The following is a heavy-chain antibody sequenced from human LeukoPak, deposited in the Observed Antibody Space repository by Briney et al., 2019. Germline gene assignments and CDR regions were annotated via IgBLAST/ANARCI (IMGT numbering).Heavy chain of an antibody. CDR1: GGSISSGDYY. J-gene: IGHJ4*02. D-gene: IGHD2-15*01. CDR3: ARDTADIVVVVAAL. CDR2: IYYSGST. V-gene: IGHV4-30-4*01. Sequence: SETLSLTCTVSGGSISSGDYYWSWIRQPPGKGLEWIGYIYYSGSTYYNPSLKSRVTISVDTSKNQFSLKLSPVTAADTAVYYCARDTADIVVVVAALWGQGTLVTVSS.